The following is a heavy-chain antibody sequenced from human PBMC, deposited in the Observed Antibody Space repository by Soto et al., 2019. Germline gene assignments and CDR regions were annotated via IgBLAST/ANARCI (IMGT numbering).Heavy chain of an antibody. D-gene: IGHD2-21*02. Sequence: EVQLVGSGGGLVQPGGSLRLSCAASEFTFNTYWINWVRQAPGKGLEWVANINLDGSDRYYVDSVKGRFTISRDNAKNSVYLQMNSLRVEDTAVYYCARWGRFGGDYTYFDSWGQGTLVTVSS. CDR1: EFTFNTYW. J-gene: IGHJ4*02. V-gene: IGHV3-7*05. CDR2: INLDGSDR. CDR3: ARWGRFGGDYTYFDS.